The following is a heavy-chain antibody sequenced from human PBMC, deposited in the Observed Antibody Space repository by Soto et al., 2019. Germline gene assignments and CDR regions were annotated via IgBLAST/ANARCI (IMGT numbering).Heavy chain of an antibody. V-gene: IGHV2-5*01. CDR1: GFSLTSGEVR. CDR2: IFSTGDR. Sequence: QITLKESGPTLVKPTQTLTLTCTFSGFSLTSGEVRVAWIRQPPGKALEWLGNIFSTGDRWYNPSLKTRLTIAKGTSVNQVVLTMTELDPVDTATYYCVRSKLTLVWFFDLWGRGTLVTVSS. D-gene: IGHD1-1*01. CDR3: VRSKLTLVWFFDL. J-gene: IGHJ2*01.